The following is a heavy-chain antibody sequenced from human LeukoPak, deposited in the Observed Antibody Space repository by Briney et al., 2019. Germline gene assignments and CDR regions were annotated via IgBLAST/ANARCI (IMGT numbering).Heavy chain of an antibody. D-gene: IGHD3-22*01. J-gene: IGHJ4*02. CDR1: GFAFSSDW. Sequence: GGSLRLSCVASGFAFSSDWMTWVRQAPGKGLEWLANIKEDGSAKYYVDSVKGRFTISRDNAKNSLYLQMNSLTVEDTAVYFCARDHNDGYNFYWGQGAVVTVSS. CDR2: IKEDGSAK. CDR3: ARDHNDGYNFY. V-gene: IGHV3-7*01.